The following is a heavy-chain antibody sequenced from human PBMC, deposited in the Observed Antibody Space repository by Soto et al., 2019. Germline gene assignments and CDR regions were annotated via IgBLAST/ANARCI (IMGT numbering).Heavy chain of an antibody. CDR2: IDHSGTT. V-gene: IGHV4-31*03. D-gene: IGHD3-16*01. Sequence: QVQLQESGPGLVKPSQTLSLTCTVSGASLSSSGHYWNWVRQHPGKGLEWIGYIDHSGTTYYNPSLKSRLAMSIDPSKNQLSLEVTSVTAADTALYFCALGMFMDVWGRGTRVTVSA. J-gene: IGHJ6*04. CDR1: GASLSSSGHY. CDR3: ALGMFMDV.